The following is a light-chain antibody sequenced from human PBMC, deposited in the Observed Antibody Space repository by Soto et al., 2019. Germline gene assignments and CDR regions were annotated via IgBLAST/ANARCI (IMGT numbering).Light chain of an antibody. CDR2: DAS. Sequence: EIVLTQSPGTLSLSPGERATLSCRASQSVYNSFLAWYQQKPGQAPRILIYDASTRATGIPDRFSGSGSGTDFILTISRLEPEDFAVYYCHQYGSSPVTFGPGTKVDIK. J-gene: IGKJ3*01. CDR3: HQYGSSPVT. V-gene: IGKV3-20*01. CDR1: QSVYNSF.